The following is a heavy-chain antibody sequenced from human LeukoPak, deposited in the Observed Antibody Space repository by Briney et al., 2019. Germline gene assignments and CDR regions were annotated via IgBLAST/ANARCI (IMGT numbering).Heavy chain of an antibody. CDR3: ARGTAFPDY. CDR2: INHSGST. D-gene: IGHD5-18*01. J-gene: IGHJ4*02. CDR1: GGSFSGYY. Sequence: TSETLSLTCAVYGGSFSGYYWSWIRQPPGKGLEWIGEINHSGSTNYNPSLKSRVTISVDKSKNQFSLKLSSVTAADTAVYYCARGTAFPDYWGQGTLVTVSS. V-gene: IGHV4-34*01.